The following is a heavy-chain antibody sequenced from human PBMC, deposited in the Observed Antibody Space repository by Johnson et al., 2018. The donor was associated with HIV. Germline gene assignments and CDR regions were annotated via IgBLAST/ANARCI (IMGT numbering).Heavy chain of an antibody. J-gene: IGHJ3*02. CDR3: ASEAFDI. CDR1: GFTFSSYA. CDR2: ISYDGSNK. V-gene: IGHV3-30-3*01. Sequence: QVQLVESGGGVVQPGRSLRLSCAASGFTFSSYAMHWVRQAPGKGLEWVAVISYDGSNKYYVDSVKGRFTISRDNAKNSLYLQMNSLRAEDTAVYYCASEAFDIWGQGTMVTVSS.